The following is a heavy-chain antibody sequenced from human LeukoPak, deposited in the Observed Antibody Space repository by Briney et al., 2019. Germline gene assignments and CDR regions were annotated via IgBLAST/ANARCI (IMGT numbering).Heavy chain of an antibody. CDR3: AKGSDWRTCGDVGCHLYYFDS. J-gene: IGHJ4*02. V-gene: IGHV3-23*01. D-gene: IGHD2-21*01. CDR1: GFTFVNYA. CDR2: ISGSGGAT. Sequence: GGSLRLSCAASGFTFVNYAMSWVRQASGKGPEWVSTISGSGGATYYADSLKGRFTISRDNSNNMLYLQMSTLRAEDSAVYYCAKGSDWRTCGDVGCHLYYFDSWGQGTLVTVSS.